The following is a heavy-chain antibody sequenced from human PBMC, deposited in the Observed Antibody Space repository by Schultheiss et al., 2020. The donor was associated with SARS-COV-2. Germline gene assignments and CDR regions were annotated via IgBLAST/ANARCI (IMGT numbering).Heavy chain of an antibody. D-gene: IGHD4-11*01. V-gene: IGHV4-34*01. CDR1: GGSFSGYY. Sequence: TLSLTCAVYGGSFSGYYWSWIRQPPGKGLEWIGEINHSGSTNYNPSLKSRVTISVDTSKNQFSLKLSSVTAADTAVYYCARGSNYDAFDIWGQGTMVTVSS. CDR3: ARGSNYDAFDI. CDR2: INHSGST. J-gene: IGHJ3*02.